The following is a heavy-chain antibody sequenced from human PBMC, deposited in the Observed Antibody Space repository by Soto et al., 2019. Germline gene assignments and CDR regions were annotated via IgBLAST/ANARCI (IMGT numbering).Heavy chain of an antibody. Sequence: PGGSLRLSCAASGFMFSNHGMHWVRQAPGKGLEWVAVIWSDGNNRYYADTVKGRFTISRDNSKNTLYPQMNSLRAEDTAVYYCARDVGYYDSIYWGQGTLVTVSS. CDR3: ARDVGYYDSIY. J-gene: IGHJ4*02. CDR1: GFMFSNHG. CDR2: IWSDGNNR. D-gene: IGHD3-22*01. V-gene: IGHV3-33*01.